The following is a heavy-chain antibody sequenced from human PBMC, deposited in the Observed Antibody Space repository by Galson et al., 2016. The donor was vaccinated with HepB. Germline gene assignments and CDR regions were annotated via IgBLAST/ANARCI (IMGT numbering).Heavy chain of an antibody. CDR1: GDTFSSNA. Sequence: SVKVSCKAPGDTFSSNAISWVRQAPGQGLEWMGGIIPPFGTVKYAQKFQGRVTITADGDTSTVYMELSSLRSEDTAVYYCVRAPRSFYCLFDPWGQGTLVTVSS. J-gene: IGHJ5*02. V-gene: IGHV1-69*13. CDR2: IIPPFGTV. D-gene: IGHD2-21*01. CDR3: VRAPRSFYCLFDP.